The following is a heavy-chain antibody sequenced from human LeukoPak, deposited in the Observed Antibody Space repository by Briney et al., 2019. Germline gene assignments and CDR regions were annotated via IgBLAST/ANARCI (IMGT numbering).Heavy chain of an antibody. CDR3: ARHLYFDY. J-gene: IGHJ4*02. CDR1: GFTVSSNY. Sequence: PGGSLRLSSAASGFTVSSNYMSWVRQAPGKGLEWVSIIYSGGNTYYADSVKGRFTISRDNSKNTLYLQMNSLRAEDTAVYYCARHLYFDYWGQGTLVTVSS. CDR2: IYSGGNT. V-gene: IGHV3-53*01.